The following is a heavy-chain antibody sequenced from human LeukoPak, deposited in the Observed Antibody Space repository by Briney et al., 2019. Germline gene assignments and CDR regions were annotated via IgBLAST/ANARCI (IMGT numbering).Heavy chain of an antibody. CDR2: LHTSGST. D-gene: IGHD2-15*01. CDR3: ARHPCIGGSCGNSFDA. V-gene: IGHV4-4*07. Sequence: SETLSLTRTVSVGSLSSYYWSWIRQPACKGLEGIGGLHTSGSTNYNPSLKSRVTVSVHTSKKQFSLPLSSATAADTGVYYCARHPCIGGSCGNSFDAWGKGTVVTVSS. CDR1: VGSLSSYY. J-gene: IGHJ5*02.